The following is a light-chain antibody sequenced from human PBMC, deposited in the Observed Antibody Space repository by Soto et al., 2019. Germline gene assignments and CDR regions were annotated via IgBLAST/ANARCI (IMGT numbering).Light chain of an antibody. J-gene: IGLJ1*01. Sequence: QSVLXQPPSVSGAPGQRVTISCTGSSSNIGAGYDVHWYQQLPGTAPKLLIYGNSNRPSGVPDRFSGSKSGTSASLAITGLQAEDEADYYCQSYDSSLSGSAYVFGTGTKVTVL. CDR2: GNS. CDR3: QSYDSSLSGSAYV. CDR1: SSNIGAGYD. V-gene: IGLV1-40*01.